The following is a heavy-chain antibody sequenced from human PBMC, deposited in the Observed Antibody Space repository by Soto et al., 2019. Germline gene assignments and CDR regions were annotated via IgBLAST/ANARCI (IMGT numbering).Heavy chain of an antibody. J-gene: IGHJ4*02. Sequence: QVQLVQSGAEVKKPGSSVKVSCKASGGTFSNYAISWVRQAPGQGLEWMGGIIPLFGTANYAQKFQGRVTITADESPRTAYMGWTRARSEGPAAFCWARGGGDDYGEDYWGQGTLVSVSS. CDR1: GGTFSNYA. CDR2: IIPLFGTA. V-gene: IGHV1-69*01. CDR3: ARGGGDDYGEDY. D-gene: IGHD4-17*01.